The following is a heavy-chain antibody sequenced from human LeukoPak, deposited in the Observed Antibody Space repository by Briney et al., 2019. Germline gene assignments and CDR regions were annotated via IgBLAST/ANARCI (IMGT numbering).Heavy chain of an antibody. J-gene: IGHJ6*03. D-gene: IGHD1-26*01. CDR2: ISGSGDNM. Sequence: GGSLRLSCLASKFTFNNYAMTWVRQAPGKGLEWVSSISGSGDNMDYADSVKGRSTISRDNSENTLYLQMNSLRGEDTAVYYCARDGYSGSYYRLYYFFMDVWGKGTTVTVSS. CDR3: ARDGYSGSYYRLYYFFMDV. CDR1: KFTFNNYA. V-gene: IGHV3-23*01.